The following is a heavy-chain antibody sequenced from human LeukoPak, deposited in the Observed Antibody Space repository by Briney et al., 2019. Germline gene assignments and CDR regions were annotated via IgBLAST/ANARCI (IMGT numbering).Heavy chain of an antibody. D-gene: IGHD6-13*01. J-gene: IGHJ5*02. Sequence: EPSETLSLTCAVYGGSFSGYYWNWIRQPPGKGLEWIGEINNSGSTNYNPSLKSRVTISRDTSKNQFSLKLSSVTAADTAVYYCARGRGTWYRNWFDPWGQGTLVTVSS. V-gene: IGHV4-34*01. CDR1: GGSFSGYY. CDR2: INNSGST. CDR3: ARGRGTWYRNWFDP.